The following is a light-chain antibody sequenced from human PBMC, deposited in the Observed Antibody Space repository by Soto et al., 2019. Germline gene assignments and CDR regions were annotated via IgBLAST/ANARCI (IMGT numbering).Light chain of an antibody. CDR1: QGISDG. Sequence: DIQMTQSPSSVSASVGDRVTITCRASQGISDGLAWYQQKPGKAPKLLIYAASSLQSGVPSRFSGSGSRTDFTLTISSLQSEDFATYYCQQTNSFPLTFGRGTRLEIK. CDR2: AAS. J-gene: IGKJ5*01. CDR3: QQTNSFPLT. V-gene: IGKV1-12*01.